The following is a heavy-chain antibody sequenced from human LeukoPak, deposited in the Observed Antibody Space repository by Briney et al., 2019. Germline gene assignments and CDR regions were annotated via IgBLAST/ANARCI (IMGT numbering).Heavy chain of an antibody. J-gene: IGHJ5*02. D-gene: IGHD2-2*02. CDR2: ISSSSSYI. Sequence: GGSLRLSCAASGFTFSSYSMNWVRQAPGKGLEWVSSISSSSSYIYYADSVKGRFTISRDNAKNSLYLQMNSLRAEDTAVYYCARDCSSTSCYRFDPWGQGTLVTVSS. CDR1: GFTFSSYS. CDR3: ARDCSSTSCYRFDP. V-gene: IGHV3-21*04.